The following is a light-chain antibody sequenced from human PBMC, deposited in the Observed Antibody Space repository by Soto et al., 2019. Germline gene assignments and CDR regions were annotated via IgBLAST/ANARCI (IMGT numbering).Light chain of an antibody. V-gene: IGLV2-14*01. CDR1: SSDVGGYNY. J-gene: IGLJ2*01. CDR3: SSYTRSSTVV. Sequence: QSALTQPASVSGSPGQSITISCTGTSSDVGGYNYVSWYQQHPGKAPKLMIYEVSNRPSGVSNRFSGSKSGDTASLTISVLQAEAVGAYASSSYTRSSTVVFGGGTKLTVL. CDR2: EVS.